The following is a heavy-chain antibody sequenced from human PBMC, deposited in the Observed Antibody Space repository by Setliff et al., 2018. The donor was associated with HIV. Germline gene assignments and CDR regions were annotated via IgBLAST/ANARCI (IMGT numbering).Heavy chain of an antibody. CDR2: INPNSGGT. J-gene: IGHJ3*02. Sequence: ASVKVSCKASGDAFTDYYIHWVRQAPGQGLEWMGWINPNSGGTNYAQKFQGRVTMTRDTSISTAFMDLSRLRSDDTAVYYCARDPGYKSSWYGAFDIWGQGTMVTVS. CDR1: GDAFTDYY. D-gene: IGHD6-13*01. V-gene: IGHV1-2*02. CDR3: ARDPGYKSSWYGAFDI.